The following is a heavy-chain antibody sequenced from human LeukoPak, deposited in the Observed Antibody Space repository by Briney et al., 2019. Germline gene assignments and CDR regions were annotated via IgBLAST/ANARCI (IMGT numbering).Heavy chain of an antibody. D-gene: IGHD6-19*01. CDR2: INTDGSST. Sequence: GGSLRLSCAASGFTFSSYWMHWVRQAPGKGLVWVSRINTDGSSTSYADSVKGRFTISRDNAKNTLYLQMNSLRAEDTAVYYCARDQESDSGWLTSFDYWGQGTLVTVSS. J-gene: IGHJ4*02. CDR1: GFTFSSYW. V-gene: IGHV3-74*01. CDR3: ARDQESDSGWLTSFDY.